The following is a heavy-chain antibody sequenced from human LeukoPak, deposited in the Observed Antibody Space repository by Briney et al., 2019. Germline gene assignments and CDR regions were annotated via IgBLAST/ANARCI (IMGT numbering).Heavy chain of an antibody. Sequence: PGGSLRLSCAAPGFTFSSYAMHWVRQAPGKGLEWVAFISYDGTKYYADSVKGRFTISRDNSKNTLYLQMNSLRAEDTAVYYCARDRSFIAAAGIDYWGQGTLVTVSS. CDR2: ISYDGTK. CDR1: GFTFSSYA. V-gene: IGHV3-30*04. D-gene: IGHD6-13*01. J-gene: IGHJ4*02. CDR3: ARDRSFIAAAGIDY.